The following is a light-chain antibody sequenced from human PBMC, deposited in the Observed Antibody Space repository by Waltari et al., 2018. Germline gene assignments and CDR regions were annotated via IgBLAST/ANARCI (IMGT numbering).Light chain of an antibody. CDR2: DAS. J-gene: IGKJ2*02. CDR1: QSVSSY. CDR3: QQRSNWPFMWT. V-gene: IGKV3-11*01. Sequence: EIVLTQSPATLSLSPGERATLSCRASQSVSSYLAWYQQKPGQAPRLLIYDASNRATGIPARFSGSGSGTDFTLTISSLEPEDFAVYYCQQRSNWPFMWTFGQGTKLEIK.